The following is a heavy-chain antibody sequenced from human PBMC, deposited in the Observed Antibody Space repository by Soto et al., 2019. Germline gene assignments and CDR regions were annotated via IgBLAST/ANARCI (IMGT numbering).Heavy chain of an antibody. CDR2: VSFDGSHK. CDR1: GFTFRSYA. D-gene: IGHD3-3*01. V-gene: IGHV3-30*18. Sequence: QVQLVQSGGGVVQRGGSLRLSCAASGFTFRSYAIHWVRQAPGKGLEWVADVSFDGSHKTYAVPVRGRFTLSRDNSKKTVYLQMNSLRAEDTAVYYCAKLGDAVSGFFDFWGQGTQVAVSS. J-gene: IGHJ5*01. CDR3: AKLGDAVSGFFDF.